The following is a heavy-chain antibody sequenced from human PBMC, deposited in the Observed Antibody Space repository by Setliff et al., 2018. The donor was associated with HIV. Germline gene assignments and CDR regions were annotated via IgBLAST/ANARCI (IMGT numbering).Heavy chain of an antibody. CDR3: ARGYGYDWRGHFDY. V-gene: IGHV3-48*03. D-gene: IGHD5-12*01. J-gene: IGHJ4*02. CDR1: GFLFSSHE. CDR2: ISSTGSTI. Sequence: GSLRLSCVVSGFLFSSHEMNWVRQAPGKGLEWVSYISSTGSTIYYADSVKGRFTISRDNARNSLYLQMNSLRAEDTAVYYCARGYGYDWRGHFDYWGQGTLVTVSS.